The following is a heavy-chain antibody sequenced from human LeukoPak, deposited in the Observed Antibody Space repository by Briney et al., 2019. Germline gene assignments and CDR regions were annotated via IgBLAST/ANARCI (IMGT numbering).Heavy chain of an antibody. CDR1: GGTFSSYA. J-gene: IGHJ4*02. D-gene: IGHD6-19*01. CDR3: AREHSSGRPFDY. CDR2: IIPIFGTA. Sequence: SVKVSCKASGGTFSSYAISWVRQAPGQGLEWMGGIIPIFGTANYAQKFQGRVTITADESTSTAYMELSSLRSEDTAVYYCAREHSSGRPFDYWGQGTLVTVSS. V-gene: IGHV1-69*13.